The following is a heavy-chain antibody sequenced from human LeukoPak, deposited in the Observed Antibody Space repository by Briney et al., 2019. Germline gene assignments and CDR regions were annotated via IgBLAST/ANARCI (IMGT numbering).Heavy chain of an antibody. CDR1: GYTFTSYY. V-gene: IGHV1-46*01. D-gene: IGHD1-26*01. CDR2: INPSGGST. J-gene: IGHJ3*02. CDR3: ARDLEYSGSPGAFDI. Sequence: ASVKVSCKASGYTFTSYYMHWVRQAPGQGLGWMGIINPSGGSTSYAQKFQGRVTMTRDTSTSTVYMELSSLRSEDTAVYYCARDLEYSGSPGAFDIWGQGTMVTVSS.